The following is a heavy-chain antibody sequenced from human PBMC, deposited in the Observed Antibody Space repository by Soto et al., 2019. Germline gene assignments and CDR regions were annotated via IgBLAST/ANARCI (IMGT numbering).Heavy chain of an antibody. D-gene: IGHD2-21*01. V-gene: IGHV3-23*01. Sequence: PGGSLRLSCAASGFNFNDYGTHWVRQAPGKGLEWVSSIGGSGGRTYQADSVKGRFTISRDDSKNTLYLQMNSLRAEDTAVYFCAKDPSYYGGNLRGSYFDYWGQGTLVTVSS. CDR3: AKDPSYYGGNLRGSYFDY. J-gene: IGHJ4*02. CDR2: IGGSGGRT. CDR1: GFNFNDYG.